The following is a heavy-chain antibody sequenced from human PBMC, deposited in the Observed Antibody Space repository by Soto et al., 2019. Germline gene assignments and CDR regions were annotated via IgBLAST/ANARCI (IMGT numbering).Heavy chain of an antibody. CDR1: GDPITSNSYF. Sequence: ETLSLTCTVSGDPITSNSYFWAWIRQAPGKGLEWVSSISSSGSTIFYADSVKGRFTISRDNSKNTLYLQMNSLRAEDTAVYYCAKDIAARDYYYYGMDVWGQGTTVTVSS. CDR3: AKDIAARDYYYYGMDV. V-gene: IGHV3-48*01. J-gene: IGHJ6*02. CDR2: ISSSGSTI. D-gene: IGHD6-6*01.